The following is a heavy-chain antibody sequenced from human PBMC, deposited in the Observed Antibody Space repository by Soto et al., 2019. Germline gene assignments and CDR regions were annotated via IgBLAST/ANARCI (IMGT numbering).Heavy chain of an antibody. CDR2: INHSGST. CDR1: GGSFSGYY. D-gene: IGHD2-8*01. CDR3: ARTRYCTNGVCSTFDY. J-gene: IGHJ4*02. V-gene: IGHV4-34*01. Sequence: PSETLSLTCAVYGGSFSGYYWSWIRQPPGKGLEWIGEINHSGSTNYNPSLKSRVTISVDTSKNQFSLKLSSVTAADTAVYYCARTRYCTNGVCSTFDYWGQGTLVTVSS.